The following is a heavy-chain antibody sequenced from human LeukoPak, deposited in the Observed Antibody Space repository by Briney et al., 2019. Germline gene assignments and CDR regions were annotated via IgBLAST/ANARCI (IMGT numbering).Heavy chain of an antibody. CDR2: ISSSSSYI. D-gene: IGHD3-22*01. V-gene: IGHV3-21*01. CDR1: GFTFSSYS. Sequence: PGGSLRPSCAASGFTFSSYSMNWVRQAPGKGLEWVSSISSSSSYIYYADSVKGRFTISRDNAKNSLYLQMISLRAEDTAVYYCARDHPTYYYDSSGYPDAFDIWGQGTMATVSS. CDR3: ARDHPTYYYDSSGYPDAFDI. J-gene: IGHJ3*02.